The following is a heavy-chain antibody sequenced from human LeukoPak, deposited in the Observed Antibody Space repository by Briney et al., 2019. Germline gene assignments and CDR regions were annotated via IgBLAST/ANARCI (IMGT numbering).Heavy chain of an antibody. D-gene: IGHD5-24*01. CDR1: VGSFSGYY. CDR2: INHGGAT. CDR3: ARLGDGYNRPPGY. J-gene: IGHJ4*02. V-gene: IGHV4-34*01. Sequence: SETLSLTXAVYVGSFSGYYWSWVRQAPGKGLEWVGEINHGGATNYNPSLKSRVTLSVDTSKNQFSLKLTSVTAADTAVYYCARLGDGYNRPPGYWGQGTTVTVSS.